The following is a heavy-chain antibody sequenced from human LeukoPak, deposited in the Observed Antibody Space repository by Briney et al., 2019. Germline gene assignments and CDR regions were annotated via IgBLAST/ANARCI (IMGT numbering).Heavy chain of an antibody. J-gene: IGHJ4*02. CDR1: GGTFSSYA. CDR2: IIPIFGTA. V-gene: IGHV1-69*06. CDR3: ARDRIQRGYSYGSFDY. Sequence: SVKVSCKASGGTFSSYAISWVRQAPGQGLEWMGGIIPIFGTANYAQKFQGRVTITADKSTSTAYMELSSLRSEDTAVYYCARDRIQRGYSYGSFDYWGQGTLVTVSS. D-gene: IGHD5-18*01.